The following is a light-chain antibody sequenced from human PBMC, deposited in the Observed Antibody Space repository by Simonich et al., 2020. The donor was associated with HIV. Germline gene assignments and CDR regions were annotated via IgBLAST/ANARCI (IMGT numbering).Light chain of an antibody. CDR3: QQRSNWPTFT. J-gene: IGKJ3*01. Sequence: EIVLTQSPATLSLSPGERATLSCRASQSVGSSLAWYQQKPGQAPRLLIYAASNRATGIPARFSGSGSGTDFTLTISSLEPEDFAVYFCQQRSNWPTFTFGPGTKVDIK. V-gene: IGKV3-11*01. CDR2: AAS. CDR1: QSVGSS.